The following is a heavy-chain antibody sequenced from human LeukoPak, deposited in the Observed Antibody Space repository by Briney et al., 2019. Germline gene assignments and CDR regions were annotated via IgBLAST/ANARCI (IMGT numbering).Heavy chain of an antibody. CDR2: IYPGDSDT. CDR1: GYSFTSYW. CDR3: ARQRLDLHYDDPRAPFNAFDI. V-gene: IGHV5-51*01. Sequence: GESLKISCKGSGYSFTSYWIGWVRQMPGKGLEWMGIIYPGDSDTRYSPSFQGQVTISADKSISTAYLQWSSLKASDTAMYYCARQRLDLHYDDPRAPFNAFDIWGQGTMVTVSS. D-gene: IGHD3-3*01. J-gene: IGHJ3*02.